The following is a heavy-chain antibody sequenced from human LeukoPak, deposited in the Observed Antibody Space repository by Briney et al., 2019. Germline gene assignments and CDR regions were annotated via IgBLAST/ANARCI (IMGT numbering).Heavy chain of an antibody. D-gene: IGHD5-18*01. CDR1: GGSISSYY. CDR3: ARDAGYSYGFDP. CDR2: IYYSGST. V-gene: IGHV4-59*01. Sequence: SETLSLTCTVSGGSISSYYWSWIRQPPGKGLEWIGYIYYSGSTNYNPSLKSRVTISVDTSKNQFSLKLSFVTAADTAVYYCARDAGYSYGFDPWGQGTLVTVSS. J-gene: IGHJ5*02.